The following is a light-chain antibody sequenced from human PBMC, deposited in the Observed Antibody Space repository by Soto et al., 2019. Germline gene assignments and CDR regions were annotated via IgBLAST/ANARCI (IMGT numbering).Light chain of an antibody. V-gene: IGLV2-14*01. CDR3: FSHRGGDSHV. CDR1: SSDVGAYNY. CDR2: GVT. Sequence: QSVLTQPASVSGSPGQSITISCTGTSSDVGAYNYVSWYQQYPGKAPKLMIYGVTNRPSGVSNRFSGSKTGNTASLTISGLQAEDEADYHCFSHRGGDSHVFGTGTKVTVL. J-gene: IGLJ1*01.